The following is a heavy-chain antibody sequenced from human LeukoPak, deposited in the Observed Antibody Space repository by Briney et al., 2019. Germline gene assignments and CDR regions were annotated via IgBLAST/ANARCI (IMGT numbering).Heavy chain of an antibody. Sequence: ASVKVSCKASGYTFTSYYMHWVRQAPGQGLEWMGIINPSGGSTSYAQKFQGRVTMTRDMSTSTVYMELSRLRSDDTAVYYCARDAMWFGESPTTMDVWGKGTTVTISS. CDR2: INPSGGST. D-gene: IGHD3-10*01. CDR1: GYTFTSYY. CDR3: ARDAMWFGESPTTMDV. J-gene: IGHJ6*03. V-gene: IGHV1-46*01.